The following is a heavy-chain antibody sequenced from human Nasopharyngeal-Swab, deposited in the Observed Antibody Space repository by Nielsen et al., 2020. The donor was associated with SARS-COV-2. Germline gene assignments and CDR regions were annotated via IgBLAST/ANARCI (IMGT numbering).Heavy chain of an antibody. D-gene: IGHD6-6*01. CDR1: GYTFTSYY. CDR2: INPSGGST. CDR3: ARGGIGAARPPNYYYYGMGV. Sequence: ASVKVSCKASGYTFTSYYMHWVRQAPGKGLEWMGIINPSGGSTSYAQKFQGRVTMTRDTSTSTVYMELSSLRSEDTAVYYCARGGIGAARPPNYYYYGMGVWGQGTTVTVSS. V-gene: IGHV1-46*01. J-gene: IGHJ6*02.